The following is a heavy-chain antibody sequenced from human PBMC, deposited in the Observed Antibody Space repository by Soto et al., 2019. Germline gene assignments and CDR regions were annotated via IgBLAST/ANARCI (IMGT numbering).Heavy chain of an antibody. CDR2: ISSSSSYI. V-gene: IGHV3-21*01. D-gene: IGHD2-2*01. CDR1: GFTCSSYS. J-gene: IGHJ6*02. CDR3: ARDLIVVVPAAQGAHYYYYGMDV. Sequence: GGSLRLSCAASGFTCSSYSMNWVRQAPGKGLEWVSSISSSSSYIYYADSVKGRFTISRDNAKNSLYLQMNSLRAEDTAVYYCARDLIVVVPAAQGAHYYYYGMDVWGQGTTVTVSS.